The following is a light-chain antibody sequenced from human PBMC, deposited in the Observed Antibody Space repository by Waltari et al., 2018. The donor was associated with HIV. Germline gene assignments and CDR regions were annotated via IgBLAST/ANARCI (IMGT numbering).Light chain of an antibody. J-gene: IGLJ1*01. V-gene: IGLV2-14*01. Sequence: QSALTQPASVSGSPGQSITIPCTGTSSDVGGYNYVSWYQQHPGKAPKLMIYEVNNRPSGVSNRFSGSKSGNTASLTISGLQAEDEADYYCSSYTSSITPLVFGTGTKVTVL. CDR2: EVN. CDR1: SSDVGGYNY. CDR3: SSYTSSITPLV.